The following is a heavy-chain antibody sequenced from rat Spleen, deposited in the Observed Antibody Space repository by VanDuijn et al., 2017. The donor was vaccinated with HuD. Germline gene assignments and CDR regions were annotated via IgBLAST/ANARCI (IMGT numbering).Heavy chain of an antibody. J-gene: IGHJ2*01. CDR3: TTGPHYFDY. CDR2: ISYDGGST. Sequence: EVQLVESGGGLVQPGRSMKLSCAASGFTFSNYGMAWVRQAPKKGLEWVAYISYDGGSTYYRDSVKGRFTISRDNAKSTLYLQMDSRRSEETATNYCTTGPHYFDYWGQGVMVTVSS. V-gene: IGHV5-20*01. CDR1: GFTFSNYG.